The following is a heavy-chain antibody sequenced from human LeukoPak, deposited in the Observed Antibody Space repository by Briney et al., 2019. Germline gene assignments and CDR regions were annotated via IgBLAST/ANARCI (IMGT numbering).Heavy chain of an antibody. V-gene: IGHV3-21*01. CDR3: ARDLLPALQVGATPLGGY. Sequence: RPGGSLRLSCAASGFTFSSYSMNWVRQAPGKGLEWVSSISSSSSYIYYADSVKGRFTISRDNAKNSLYLQMNSLRAEDTAVYYCARDLLPALQVGATPLGGYWGQGTLVTVSS. CDR1: GFTFSSYS. D-gene: IGHD1-26*01. J-gene: IGHJ4*02. CDR2: ISSSSSYI.